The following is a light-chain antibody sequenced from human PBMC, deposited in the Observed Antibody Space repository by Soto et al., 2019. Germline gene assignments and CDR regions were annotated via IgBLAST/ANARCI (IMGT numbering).Light chain of an antibody. CDR2: EVN. CDR1: SSDVGIYKY. V-gene: IGLV2-14*01. CDR3: SSYTSSSSLEVV. J-gene: IGLJ2*01. Sequence: QSALTQPASVSGSPGQSITISCTGTSSDVGIYKYVSWYQQHPGKAPKLLIYEVNNRPSGFSNRFSASKSGNTASLTISGLQAEDEGDYYCSSYTSSSSLEVVFGGGTKVTVL.